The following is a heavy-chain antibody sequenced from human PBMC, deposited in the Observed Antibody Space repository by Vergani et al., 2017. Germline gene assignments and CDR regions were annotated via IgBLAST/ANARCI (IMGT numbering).Heavy chain of an antibody. CDR3: ARVVAALWFDY. CDR2: IYYSGSN. Sequence: QVQLQESGPGLVKPSETLSLTCPVSGGSIRSYYWSWIRQPPGKGLEWIGYIYYSGSNNYNPSLKSRVTISVDTSKNQFSLKLSSVTAADTAVYYCARVVAALWFDYWGQGTLVTVYS. D-gene: IGHD2-15*01. V-gene: IGHV4-59*01. J-gene: IGHJ4*02. CDR1: GGSIRSYY.